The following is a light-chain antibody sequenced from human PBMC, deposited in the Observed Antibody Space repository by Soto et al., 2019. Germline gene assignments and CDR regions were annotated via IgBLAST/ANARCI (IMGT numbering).Light chain of an antibody. J-gene: IGKJ5*01. V-gene: IGKV3-11*01. Sequence: EVVLTQSPATLSLSPGDTATLSCGASQSVSSSLAWYQQKPGQAPRLLIYDASSRATGIPARFSGSGSGTDLTLTISSLEPEDFAVYYCHHRGNGITFGQGTRLEIK. CDR1: QSVSSS. CDR2: DAS. CDR3: HHRGNGIT.